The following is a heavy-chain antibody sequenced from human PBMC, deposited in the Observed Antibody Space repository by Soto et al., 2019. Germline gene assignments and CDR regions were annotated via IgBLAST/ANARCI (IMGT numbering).Heavy chain of an antibody. CDR1: GYTFTSYG. D-gene: IGHD1-1*01. J-gene: IGHJ4*02. Sequence: QVHLVQSGAEVKKPGASVKVSCKGSGYTFTSYGITWVRQAPGQGLEWMGWISAHNCNTDYAQKLQGRVTVTRDTSTSTAYMELRSLRSDDRAVYYCARGRYGDYWGQGALVTVSS. CDR2: ISAHNCNT. CDR3: ARGRYGDY. V-gene: IGHV1-18*01.